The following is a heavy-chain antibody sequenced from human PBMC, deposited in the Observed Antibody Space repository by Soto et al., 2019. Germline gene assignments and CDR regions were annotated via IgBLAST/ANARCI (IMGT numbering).Heavy chain of an antibody. Sequence: PSETLSLTCTVSGGSISSGDYYWSWIRQPPGKGLEWIGYIYYSGSTYYNPSLKSRVTISVDTSKNQFSLKLSSVTAADTAVYYCARERGRSIAARPYNWFAPWGQGTLVTVSS. J-gene: IGHJ5*02. D-gene: IGHD6-6*01. V-gene: IGHV4-30-4*01. CDR3: ARERGRSIAARPYNWFAP. CDR2: IYYSGST. CDR1: GGSISSGDYY.